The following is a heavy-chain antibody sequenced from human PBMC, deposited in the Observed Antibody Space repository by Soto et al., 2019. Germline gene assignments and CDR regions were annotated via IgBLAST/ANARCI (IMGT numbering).Heavy chain of an antibody. Sequence: SESLSLTCAFYGWSFSGYYWSWIRQPPGTGLEWIGEINHSGSTNYKPSLKSRVTISVDTSKNQFSLKMSSVTAADTAVYYCARDCGYSYGYVAKTPQNYYYGMDVWGQGTTVNV. J-gene: IGHJ6*02. CDR2: INHSGST. D-gene: IGHD5-18*01. CDR1: GWSFSGYY. V-gene: IGHV4-34*01. CDR3: ARDCGYSYGYVAKTPQNYYYGMDV.